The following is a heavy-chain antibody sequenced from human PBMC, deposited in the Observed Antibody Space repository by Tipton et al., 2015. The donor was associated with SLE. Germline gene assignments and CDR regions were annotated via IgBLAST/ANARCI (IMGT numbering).Heavy chain of an antibody. CDR3: ARPVTNS. CDR1: GSSVSSNSYS. Sequence: TLSLTCSVSGSSVSSNSYSWGWIRQPPGKRLEWIGNIYQSGNTYYNPSLKSRVSISVDTSKRQLSLRLSSVTAADTAVYYCARPVTNSWGQGTLVTVSS. D-gene: IGHD4-17*01. V-gene: IGHV4-39*07. CDR2: IYQSGNT. J-gene: IGHJ4*02.